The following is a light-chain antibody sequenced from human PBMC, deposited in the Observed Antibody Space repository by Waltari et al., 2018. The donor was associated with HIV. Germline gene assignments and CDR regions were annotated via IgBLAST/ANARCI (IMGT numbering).Light chain of an antibody. J-gene: IGLJ2*01. CDR2: DYT. V-gene: IGLV1-51*01. Sequence: QSVLPQPPSVSAAPGQKVTISCPGSGPNLVNNYVAWYQQVPGTPPKVLIYDYTIRPSGILDRFSGAKSWTSSTLVFTGLQTGGEAAYYCGTWDSSLSAVVFGGGTKLTVL. CDR3: GTWDSSLSAVV. CDR1: GPNLVNNY.